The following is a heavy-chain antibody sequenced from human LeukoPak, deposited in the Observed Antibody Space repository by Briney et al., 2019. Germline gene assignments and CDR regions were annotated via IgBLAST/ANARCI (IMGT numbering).Heavy chain of an antibody. Sequence: GASVKVSCKASGYTFTSYGISWVRQAPGQGLEWMGWISAYNGNTNYAQKLQGRVTMTTDTSTSTAYMELRRLRSDYTAVYYCASYLRDATSLDYWGQGTLVTVSS. CDR3: ASYLRDATSLDY. CDR2: ISAYNGNT. D-gene: IGHD2-15*01. CDR1: GYTFTSYG. V-gene: IGHV1-18*01. J-gene: IGHJ4*02.